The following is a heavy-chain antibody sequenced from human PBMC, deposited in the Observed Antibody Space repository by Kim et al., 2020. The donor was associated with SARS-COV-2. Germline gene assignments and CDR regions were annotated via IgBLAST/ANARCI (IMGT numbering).Heavy chain of an antibody. J-gene: IGHJ4*02. CDR1: GGSISSSSYY. CDR3: ARDADPFDWLTPFDY. CDR2: IYYSGST. Sequence: SDTLSLTCTVSGGSISSSSYYWGWIRQPPGKGLEWIGSIYYSGSTYYNPSLKSRVTISVDTSKNQFSLKLSSVTAADTAVYYCARDADPFDWLTPFDYWGQGTLVTVSS. D-gene: IGHD3-9*01. V-gene: IGHV4-39*07.